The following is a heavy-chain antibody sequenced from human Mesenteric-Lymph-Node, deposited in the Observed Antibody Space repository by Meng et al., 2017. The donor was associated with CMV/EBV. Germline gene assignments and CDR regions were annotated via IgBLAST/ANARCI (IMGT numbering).Heavy chain of an antibody. CDR3: ARGGRSTSRGAYYYYTMDV. Sequence: ASVKVSCKASGYTFTSYYMHWVRQAPGQGLEWMGIINPGGGSTSYAQKFQGRVTMTVDTSTRTVYVELRRLRSDDTAVYYCARGGRSTSRGAYYYYTMDVWGQGTTVTVSS. V-gene: IGHV1-46*01. J-gene: IGHJ6*02. D-gene: IGHD6-6*01. CDR2: INPGGGST. CDR1: GYTFTSYY.